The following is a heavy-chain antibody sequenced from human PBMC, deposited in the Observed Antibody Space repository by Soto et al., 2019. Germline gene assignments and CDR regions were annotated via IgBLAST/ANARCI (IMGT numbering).Heavy chain of an antibody. CDR2: IYHSGST. J-gene: IGHJ4*02. CDR1: GGSISSSNW. Sequence: PSETLSLTCAVSGGSISSSNWWSWVRQPPGKGLEWIGEIYHSGSTNYNPSLKSRVTISVDTSKNQFSLKLSSVTAADTAVYYCATTLLWFGESSFDYWGQGTLVTVYS. D-gene: IGHD3-10*01. V-gene: IGHV4-4*02. CDR3: ATTLLWFGESSFDY.